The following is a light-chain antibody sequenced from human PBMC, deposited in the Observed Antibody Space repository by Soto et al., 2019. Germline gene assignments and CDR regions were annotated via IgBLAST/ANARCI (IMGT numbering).Light chain of an antibody. J-gene: IGKJ1*01. Sequence: IQMTQSPFTLSASVGDRVPITFRASQTINRWLAWHQQKPGKAPKLLIYEASSLESGVPSRFGGSGSGTEFTLIISSLQPDDFATYYCQQYNSYPWTFGQGTKVDIK. V-gene: IGKV1-5*03. CDR2: EAS. CDR1: QTINRW. CDR3: QQYNSYPWT.